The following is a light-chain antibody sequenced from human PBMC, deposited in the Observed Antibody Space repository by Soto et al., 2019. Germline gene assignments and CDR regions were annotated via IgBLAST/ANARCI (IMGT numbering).Light chain of an antibody. CDR2: EVS. J-gene: IGLJ1*01. Sequence: QSALTQPASVSGSPGQSITISCTGTSSDVGGYNYVSWYQQHPGKAPKILIYEVSRRPSGVSNRFSGSKSGNTASLTISGLQGEDEGDYYCSSYTGRSTDIFGNGTKLTVL. CDR3: SSYTGRSTDI. CDR1: SSDVGGYNY. V-gene: IGLV2-14*01.